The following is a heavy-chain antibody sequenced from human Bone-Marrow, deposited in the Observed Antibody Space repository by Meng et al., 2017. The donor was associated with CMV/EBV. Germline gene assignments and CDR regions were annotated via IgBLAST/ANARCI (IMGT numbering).Heavy chain of an antibody. CDR3: AGSAGAYCGGDCSALF. CDR2: ISAYNGNT. V-gene: IGHV1-18*01. D-gene: IGHD2-21*01. J-gene: IGHJ3*01. Sequence: ASVKVSCKASGYTFTSYGISWVRQAPGQGLEWMGWISAYNGNTNYAQKLQGRVTMTTDTSTSTAYMELRSLRSDDTAVYYCAGSAGAYCGGDCSALFWGQGTMVTVSS. CDR1: GYTFTSYG.